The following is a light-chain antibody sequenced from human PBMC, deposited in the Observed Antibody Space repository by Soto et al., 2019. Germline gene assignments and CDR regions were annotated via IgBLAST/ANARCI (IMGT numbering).Light chain of an antibody. J-gene: IGKJ4*01. V-gene: IGKV3-20*01. CDR2: GTS. CDR1: QSVSSY. CDR3: QQYGISALT. Sequence: EIVLTQSPATLSLSPGERATLSCRASQSVSSYLAWYQQKPGQAPRLLIYGTSTRAAGISDRFSGSGSGTDFTLTIYRLEPCDSAVSYCQQYGISALTFGGGT.